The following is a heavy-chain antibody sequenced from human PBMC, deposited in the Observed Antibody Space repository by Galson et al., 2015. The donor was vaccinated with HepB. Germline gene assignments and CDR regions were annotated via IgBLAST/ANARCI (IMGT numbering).Heavy chain of an antibody. CDR3: TYDSSGYYLYYFDY. D-gene: IGHD3-22*01. Sequence: SLRLSCAASGFTFNSYAMSWVRQAPGKGLEWVSAISGSGGSTYYADSVKGRFTISRDNSKNTLYLQMNSLRAEDTAVYYCTYDSSGYYLYYFDYWGQGTLVTVSS. V-gene: IGHV3-23*01. J-gene: IGHJ4*02. CDR2: ISGSGGST. CDR1: GFTFNSYA.